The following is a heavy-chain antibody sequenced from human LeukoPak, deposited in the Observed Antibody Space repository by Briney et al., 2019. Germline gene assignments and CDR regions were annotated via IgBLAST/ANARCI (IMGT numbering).Heavy chain of an antibody. CDR2: ISAYNGNT. V-gene: IGHV1-18*01. CDR3: AREVTIFGVAVDALDI. J-gene: IGHJ3*02. CDR1: GYTFTSYG. D-gene: IGHD3-3*01. Sequence: GASVKVSCKASGYTFTSYGISWVRQAPGQGLEWMGWISAYNGNTNYAQKLQGRVTMTTDTSTSTAYMELRSLRSDDTAVYYCAREVTIFGVAVDALDIWGQGTMVTVSS.